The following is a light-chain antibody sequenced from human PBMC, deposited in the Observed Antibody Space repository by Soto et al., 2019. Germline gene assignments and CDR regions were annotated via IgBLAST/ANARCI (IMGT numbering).Light chain of an antibody. J-gene: IGKJ1*01. CDR3: QQYNTYPWT. V-gene: IGKV1-5*03. CDR2: KAS. Sequence: DIQMTQSPSTLSASVGDRVTITCRASQSISSWLAWYQQKPGKAPKLLIYKASSLESGVPSRFSGGGSGTKFTLTISSLQPDDFATYYCQQYNTYPWTFGKGPRWIS. CDR1: QSISSW.